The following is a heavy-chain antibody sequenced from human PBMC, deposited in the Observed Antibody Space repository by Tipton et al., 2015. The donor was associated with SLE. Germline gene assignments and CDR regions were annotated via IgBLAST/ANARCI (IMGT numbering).Heavy chain of an antibody. CDR3: ARSPSSSPPYFDY. V-gene: IGHV4-34*01. CDR1: GETFSGYY. CDR2: INHSGST. Sequence: TLSLTCAVYGETFSGYYWSWIRQPPGKGLEWIGEINHSGSTNYNPPLKSRVIISVDTSKNQFSLKLNSVTAADTAVYYCARSPSSSPPYFDYWGQGTLVTVSS. D-gene: IGHD6-6*01. J-gene: IGHJ4*02.